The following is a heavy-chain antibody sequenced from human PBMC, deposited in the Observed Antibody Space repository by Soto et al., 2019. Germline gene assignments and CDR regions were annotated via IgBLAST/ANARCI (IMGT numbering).Heavy chain of an antibody. CDR1: GDSINMYY. CDR3: ARGGGQHVRPYYFDY. D-gene: IGHD6-6*01. CDR2: IYYSGST. V-gene: IGHV4-59*01. J-gene: IGHJ4*02. Sequence: SETLSLTCSVSGDSINMYYWSWIRQPPGKGLEWIGYIYYSGSTNYNPSLKSRVTISVDTSKNQFSLNLSSVTAADTAVYYCARGGGQHVRPYYFDYWGQGILVTVSS.